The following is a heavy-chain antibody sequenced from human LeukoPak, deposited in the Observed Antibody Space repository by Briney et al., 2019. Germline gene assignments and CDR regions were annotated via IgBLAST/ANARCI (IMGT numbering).Heavy chain of an antibody. CDR1: GGSFSGYY. CDR2: INHSGST. V-gene: IGHV4-34*01. J-gene: IGHJ4*02. CDR3: ARGPVLLWFGEYFDY. Sequence: SETLSLTCAVYGGSFSGYYWSWIRQPPGKGLEWIGEINHSGSTNYDPSLKSRVTISVDTSKNQFSLKLSSVTAADTAVYYCARGPVLLWFGEYFDYWGQGTLVTVSS. D-gene: IGHD3-10*01.